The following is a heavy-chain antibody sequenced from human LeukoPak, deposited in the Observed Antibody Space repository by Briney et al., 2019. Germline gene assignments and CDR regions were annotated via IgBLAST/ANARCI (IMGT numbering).Heavy chain of an antibody. Sequence: SETLSLTCAVYGGSFSGYYWSWLRQPPGKGLEWIGEINHSGSTNYNPSLKSRVTISVDTSKNQFSLKLSSVTAADTAVYYCARGRVLDYVWGSYRYYFDYWGQGTLVTVSS. V-gene: IGHV4-34*01. J-gene: IGHJ4*02. CDR3: ARGRVLDYVWGSYRYYFDY. D-gene: IGHD3-16*02. CDR1: GGSFSGYY. CDR2: INHSGST.